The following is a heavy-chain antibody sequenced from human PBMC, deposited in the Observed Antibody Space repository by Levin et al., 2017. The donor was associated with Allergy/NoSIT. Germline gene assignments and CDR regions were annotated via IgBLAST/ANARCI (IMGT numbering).Heavy chain of an antibody. Sequence: GESLKISCAASGFTFSSYAMHWVRQAPGKGLEWVAVISYDGSNKYYADSVKGRFTISRDNSKNTLYLQMNSLRAEDTAVYYCASPGDSSGWYFDYWGQGTLVTVSS. CDR3: ASPGDSSGWYFDY. V-gene: IGHV3-30-3*01. CDR2: ISYDGSNK. CDR1: GFTFSSYA. D-gene: IGHD6-19*01. J-gene: IGHJ4*02.